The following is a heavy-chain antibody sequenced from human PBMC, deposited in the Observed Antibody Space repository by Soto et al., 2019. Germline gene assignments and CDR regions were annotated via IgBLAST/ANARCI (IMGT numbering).Heavy chain of an antibody. J-gene: IGHJ6*03. CDR1: GSTFSRYT. CDR2: IIPILGIA. D-gene: IGHD1-20*01. Sequence: CVRGSRKDAGSTFSRYTINWVRQAPGQGLEWMGRIIPILGIANYAQKFQGRVTITADKSTSTAYMELSSLRSEDTAVYYCARDQRYNWNRYYYYYMDVWGKGTTVTVSS. CDR3: ARDQRYNWNRYYYYYMDV. V-gene: IGHV1-69*04.